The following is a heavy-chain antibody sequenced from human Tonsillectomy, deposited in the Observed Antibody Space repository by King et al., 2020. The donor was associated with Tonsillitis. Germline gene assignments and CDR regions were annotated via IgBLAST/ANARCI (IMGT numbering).Heavy chain of an antibody. V-gene: IGHV3-21*06. D-gene: IGHD3-9*01. CDR2: ISSSSTYI. J-gene: IGHJ5*02. Sequence: VQLVESGGGLVKPGGSLRLSCAASGFTFRSYSMNWVRQAPGKGLEWVSCISSSSTYIYYADSMKGRFTISRDNAKNSLYLQMNSLGAEDTAVYYCARGGARRYFDRSNWFDPWGQGTLVIVSS. CDR1: GFTFRSYS. CDR3: ARGGARRYFDRSNWFDP.